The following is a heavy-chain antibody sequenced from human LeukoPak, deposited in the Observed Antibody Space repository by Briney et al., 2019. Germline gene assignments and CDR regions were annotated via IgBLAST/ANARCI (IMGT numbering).Heavy chain of an antibody. D-gene: IGHD3-10*01. J-gene: IGHJ3*02. CDR3: AKGRGAFDI. CDR2: ISNDGSNK. Sequence: GRSLRLSCVASGFTFSSYGMHWVRQAPGKGLEWVAVISNDGSNKYYADSVKGRFTISRDNSKNTLYLQMNSLRAEDTAVYYCAKGRGAFDIWGQGTMLTVSS. V-gene: IGHV3-30*18. CDR1: GFTFSSYG.